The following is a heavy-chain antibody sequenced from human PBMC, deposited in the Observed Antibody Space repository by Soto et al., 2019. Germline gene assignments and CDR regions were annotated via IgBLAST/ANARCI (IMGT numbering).Heavy chain of an antibody. CDR1: GGSISSCGYY. Sequence: SETLSLTCTVSGGSISSCGYYWSWIRQHPGKGLEWIGYIYYSGSTYYNPSLKSRVTISVDTSKNQFSLKLSSVTAADTAVYYCARLLGYCSSTSCYQFDYWGQGTLVTVSS. V-gene: IGHV4-31*03. CDR2: IYYSGST. J-gene: IGHJ4*02. CDR3: ARLLGYCSSTSCYQFDY. D-gene: IGHD2-2*01.